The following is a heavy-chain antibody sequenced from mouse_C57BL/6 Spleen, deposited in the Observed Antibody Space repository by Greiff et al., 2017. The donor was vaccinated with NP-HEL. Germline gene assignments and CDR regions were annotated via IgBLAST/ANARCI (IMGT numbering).Heavy chain of an antibody. Sequence: VQLQESGAELARPGASVKLSCKASGYTFTSYGISWVKQRTGQGLEWIGEIYPRSGNTYYNEKFKGKATLTADKSSSTAYMELRSLTSEDSAVYFCARGNSLEMDYWGQGTSVTVAS. J-gene: IGHJ4*01. D-gene: IGHD2-1*01. CDR2: IYPRSGNT. CDR1: GYTFTSYG. CDR3: ARGNSLEMDY. V-gene: IGHV1-81*01.